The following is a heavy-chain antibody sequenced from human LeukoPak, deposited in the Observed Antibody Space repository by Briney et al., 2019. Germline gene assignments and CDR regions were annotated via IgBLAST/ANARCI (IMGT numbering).Heavy chain of an antibody. J-gene: IGHJ5*02. CDR2: IYYSGST. CDR3: ASMRIVELPYNWFDP. CDR1: GVSISSYY. V-gene: IGHV4-59*05. Sequence: SETLSLTCTVSGVSISSYYWSWIRQPPGKGLEWIGSIYYSGSTYYNPSLKSRVTLSVDTSKNQFSLKLSSVTAADTAVYYCASMRIVELPYNWFDPWGQGTLVTVSS. D-gene: IGHD1-26*01.